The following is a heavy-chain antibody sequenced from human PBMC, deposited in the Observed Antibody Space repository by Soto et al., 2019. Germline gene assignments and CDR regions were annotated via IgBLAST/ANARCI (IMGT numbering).Heavy chain of an antibody. CDR2: IIPFFGTA. J-gene: IGHJ4*02. CDR1: GGTFSTFG. CDR3: ARSAPMDARDKYYYDF. V-gene: IGHV1-69*13. D-gene: IGHD3-16*01. Sequence: GASVKVSCKASGGTFSTFGSSWVRQAPGQGLEWMGGIIPFFGTAKYSQKFEDRTSITANESTNTVYMDLRSLTSEDTAIYYCARSAPMDARDKYYYDFFGQGALVTFFS.